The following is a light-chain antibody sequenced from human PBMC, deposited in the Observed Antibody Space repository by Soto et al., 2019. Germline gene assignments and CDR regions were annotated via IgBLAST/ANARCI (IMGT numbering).Light chain of an antibody. V-gene: IGKV3-11*01. CDR1: QSVSKY. CDR2: DAS. J-gene: IGKJ5*01. Sequence: EIVLTQSPATLSLSPGERATLSCRTSQSVSKYFAWYQQKPGRAPRLLIYDASSRATGIPARFIGSGSGTDFTLTISSLEPEDFAIYYCQQRSNWPITFGQGTQLAIK. CDR3: QQRSNWPIT.